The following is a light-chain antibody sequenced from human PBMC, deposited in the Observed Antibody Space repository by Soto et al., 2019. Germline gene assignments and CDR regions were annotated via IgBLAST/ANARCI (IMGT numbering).Light chain of an antibody. J-gene: IGLJ2*01. CDR1: SGHSSYA. V-gene: IGLV4-69*01. Sequence: QLVLTQSPSASASLGASVTLSCTLSSGHSSYAIACHQNQPGKGPPSLMDLNNDGSHTKGDGIPDRFSGSSSGADRFLIISSLQSEDEADYYCQTWGTGFQFFGGGTKLTVL. CDR3: QTWGTGFQF. CDR2: LNNDGSH.